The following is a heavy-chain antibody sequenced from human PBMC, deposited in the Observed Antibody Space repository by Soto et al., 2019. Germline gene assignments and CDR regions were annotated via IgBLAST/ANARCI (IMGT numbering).Heavy chain of an antibody. CDR1: GGSISSGDSY. J-gene: IGHJ6*02. D-gene: IGHD3-9*01. CDR2: IYYSGST. V-gene: IGHV4-30-4*01. Sequence: SETLSLTCTVSGGSISSGDSYWIWIRHPPGKGLEWIGYIYYSGSTYYNPSLKSRVTISVDTSKNQFSLKLSSVTAADTAVYYCARGTVEVLRYFDWLPQYYYYGMDVWGQGTTVTVSS. CDR3: ARGTVEVLRYFDWLPQYYYYGMDV.